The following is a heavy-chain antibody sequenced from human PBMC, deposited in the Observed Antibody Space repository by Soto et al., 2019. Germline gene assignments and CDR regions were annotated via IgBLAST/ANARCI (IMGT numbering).Heavy chain of an antibody. D-gene: IGHD5-12*01. CDR2: ISGSGGST. CDR3: AKVQSKDGYKGAFDI. V-gene: IGHV3-23*01. Sequence: VGSLRLSCAASGFTFSSYAMSWVRQAPGKGLEWVSAISGSGGSTYYADSVKGRFTISRDNSKNTLYLQMNSLRAEDTAVHYCAKVQSKDGYKGAFDIWGQGTMVTVSS. J-gene: IGHJ3*02. CDR1: GFTFSSYA.